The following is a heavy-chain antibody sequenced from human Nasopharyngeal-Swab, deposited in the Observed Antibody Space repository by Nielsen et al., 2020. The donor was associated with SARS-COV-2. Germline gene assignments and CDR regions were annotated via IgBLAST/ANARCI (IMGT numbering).Heavy chain of an antibody. CDR1: GFTFSSYS. CDR2: ISSSSTI. CDR3: ARGTYDYVWGSHRESYFDY. J-gene: IGHJ4*02. Sequence: GEALKISCAASGFTFSSYSMNWVRQAPGKGLEWVSYISSSSTIYYADSVKGRFTISRDNAKNSLYLQMNSLRAEDTAVYYCARGTYDYVWGSHRESYFDYWGQGTLVTVSS. V-gene: IGHV3-48*04. D-gene: IGHD3-16*01.